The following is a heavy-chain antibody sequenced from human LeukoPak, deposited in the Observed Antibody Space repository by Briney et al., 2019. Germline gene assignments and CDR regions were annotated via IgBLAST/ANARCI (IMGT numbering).Heavy chain of an antibody. V-gene: IGHV3-74*01. CDR3: ARVSGPGMNEYYHL. J-gene: IGHJ4*02. CDR1: GFTFSGAW. D-gene: IGHD2-2*01. CDR2: INDDGSST. Sequence: PAGSLRLSCAASGFTFSGAWIHWVRQAPPKGLMEVSRINDDGSSTRHTDSVKGRFTISRDNAKNTLYLQMNSLRAEDTAVYYCARVSGPGMNEYYHLWGQGTLVTVSS.